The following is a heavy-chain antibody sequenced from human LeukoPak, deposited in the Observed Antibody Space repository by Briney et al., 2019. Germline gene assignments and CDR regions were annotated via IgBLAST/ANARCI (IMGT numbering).Heavy chain of an antibody. CDR2: ISSSSSTI. J-gene: IGHJ4*02. V-gene: IGHV3-48*02. Sequence: PGGSLRLSCVASGFTLSSYSMNWVRQAPGKGLEWVSYISSSSSTIYYADSVKGRFTISRDNAENSLFLQMSSLRDEDTAVYYCARIRSGYYSDYWGQGTLVTVSS. D-gene: IGHD3-22*01. CDR3: ARIRSGYYSDY. CDR1: GFTLSSYS.